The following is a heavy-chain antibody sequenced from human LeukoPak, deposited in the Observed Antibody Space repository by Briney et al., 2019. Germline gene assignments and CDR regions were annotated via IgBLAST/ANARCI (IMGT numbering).Heavy chain of an antibody. CDR1: GFTFSRYA. Sequence: GGSLRLSCAASGFTFSRYAMHWVRQAPGKGLEWVAVISYDGSNKYYADSVKGRFTISRDNSKNTLYLQMNSLRAEDTAVYYCARDGGDWRYFDYWGQGTLVTVSS. J-gene: IGHJ4*02. CDR3: ARDGGDWRYFDY. CDR2: ISYDGSNK. D-gene: IGHD2-21*01. V-gene: IGHV3-30*04.